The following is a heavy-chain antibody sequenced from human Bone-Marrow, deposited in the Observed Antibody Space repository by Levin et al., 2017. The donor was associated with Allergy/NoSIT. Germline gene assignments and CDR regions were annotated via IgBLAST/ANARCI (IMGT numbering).Heavy chain of an antibody. Sequence: DRQAPGKVLAWVAVISYDGSNKYYADSVKGRFTISRDNSKNTLYLQMNSLRAEDTAVYYCAKDLEIAPVAGTSFDYWGQGTLVTVSS. CDR3: AKDLEIAPVAGTSFDY. J-gene: IGHJ4*02. D-gene: IGHD6-19*01. V-gene: IGHV3-30*18. CDR2: ISYDGSNK.